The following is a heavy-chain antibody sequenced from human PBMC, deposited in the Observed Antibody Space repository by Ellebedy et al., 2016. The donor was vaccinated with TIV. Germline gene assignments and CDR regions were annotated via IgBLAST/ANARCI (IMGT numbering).Heavy chain of an antibody. CDR2: ISSSSSYI. J-gene: IGHJ4*02. CDR3: ASMGYYYDSSGYDY. V-gene: IGHV3-21*01. CDR1: GFTFSSYS. D-gene: IGHD3-22*01. Sequence: GESLKISXAASGFTFSSYSMNWVRQAPGKGLEWVSSISSSSSYIYYADSVKGRFTISRDNAKNSLYLQMNSLRAEDTAVYYCASMGYYYDSSGYDYWGQGTLVTVSS.